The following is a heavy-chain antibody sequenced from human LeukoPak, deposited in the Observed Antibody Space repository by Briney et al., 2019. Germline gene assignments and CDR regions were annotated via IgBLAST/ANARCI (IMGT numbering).Heavy chain of an antibody. V-gene: IGHV3-48*03. CDR2: ISSRGTTI. CDR1: GFTLSRYE. Sequence: GGALRLSCAPSGFTLSRYERKGGCQGPGEGGGRGSYISSRGTTIYYADTVRGGFTISRDNAKHSLYLQMDSLRAEDTAVYYCARVGVVVAATGNLWFDPWGQGTLVTVSS. D-gene: IGHD2-15*01. J-gene: IGHJ5*02. CDR3: ARVGVVVAATGNLWFDP.